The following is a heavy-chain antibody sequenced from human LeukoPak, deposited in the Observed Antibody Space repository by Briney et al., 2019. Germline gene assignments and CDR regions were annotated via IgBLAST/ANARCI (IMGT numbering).Heavy chain of an antibody. V-gene: IGHV3-21*01. Sequence: GGSLRLSCAASGFTFSSYSMNWVRQAPGKGLEWVSSISRSSSYIYYADSVKGRFTISRDNAKNSLYLQMNSLRAEDTAVYYCAREKYSSSWYYFDYWGQGTLVTVSS. CDR3: AREKYSSSWYYFDY. D-gene: IGHD6-13*01. CDR2: ISRSSSYI. CDR1: GFTFSSYS. J-gene: IGHJ4*02.